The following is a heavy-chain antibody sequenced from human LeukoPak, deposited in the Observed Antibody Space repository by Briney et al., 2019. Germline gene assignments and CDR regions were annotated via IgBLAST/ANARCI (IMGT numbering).Heavy chain of an antibody. CDR1: GGSFSGYY. V-gene: IGHV4-34*09. CDR3: ARSSGSGGYCFDY. D-gene: IGHD3-22*01. CDR2: IYYSGST. J-gene: IGHJ4*02. Sequence: ASETLSLTCAVYGGSFSGYYWSWIRQPPGKGLECIGYIYYSGSTYYTPSLRSRVTISVDTSKNQFSLKLSSVTAADTAIYYCARSSGSGGYCFDYWGQGTLVTVSS.